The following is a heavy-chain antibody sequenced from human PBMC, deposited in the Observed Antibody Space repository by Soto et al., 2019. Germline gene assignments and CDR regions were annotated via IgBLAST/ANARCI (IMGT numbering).Heavy chain of an antibody. V-gene: IGHV3-23*01. J-gene: IGHJ4*03. CDR1: GFTCSTYA. CDR3: AKVSRFLDSGLI. Sequence: GGSLRLSCTASGFTCSTYAMTWVRQAPGKGLEWVSAISGGGGPTYYADSVKGRFTISRDNSKNTLYLQMNSLRADDTAVYYCAKVSRFLDSGLIWGQGTLVTVSS. CDR2: ISGGGGPT. D-gene: IGHD3-10*01.